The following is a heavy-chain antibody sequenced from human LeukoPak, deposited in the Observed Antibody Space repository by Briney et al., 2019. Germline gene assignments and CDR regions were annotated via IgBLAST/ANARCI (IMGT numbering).Heavy chain of an antibody. Sequence: PGVSLRLSCAASGFTFSFTNAWLNWLRQAPGKGLEWVGHIKSKSEGETTDFTAPVKGRFTISRDDSKNTVYLQMNSLKTEDTAVYYGATPPGYWGSAPFDFWGQGTVVTVSS. CDR3: ATPPGYWGSAPFDF. J-gene: IGHJ4*02. CDR1: GFTFSFTNAW. V-gene: IGHV3-15*01. D-gene: IGHD7-27*01. CDR2: IKSKSEGETT.